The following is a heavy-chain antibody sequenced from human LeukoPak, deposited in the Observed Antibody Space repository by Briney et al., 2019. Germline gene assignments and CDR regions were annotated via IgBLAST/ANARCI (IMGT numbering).Heavy chain of an antibody. J-gene: IGHJ4*02. D-gene: IGHD3-3*01. CDR1: GFTFSSYW. Sequence: GGSLRLSCAASGFTFSSYWMHWLRQAPGKGLVWVSRINSDGSSTSYADSVKGRFTISRDNAKNTLYLQMNSLRAEDTAVYYCAVDFWSGYYTYWGQGTLVTVSS. CDR2: INSDGSST. V-gene: IGHV3-74*01. CDR3: AVDFWSGYYTY.